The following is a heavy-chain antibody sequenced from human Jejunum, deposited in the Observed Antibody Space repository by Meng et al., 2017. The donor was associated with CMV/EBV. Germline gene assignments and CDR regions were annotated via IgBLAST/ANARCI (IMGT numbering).Heavy chain of an antibody. CDR2: ISGNSNYL. J-gene: IGHJ3*01. CDR1: GFAFNRYG. CDR3: AKDLYYGDPAAFPL. Sequence: GFAFNRYGIHWVRQAPGKGLEWVSSISGNSNYLYYADSLKGRFTISRDNAKNSLYLQMDSLRAEDTAVYYCAKDLYYGDPAAFPLWGQGTMVTVSS. D-gene: IGHD2-21*01. V-gene: IGHV3-21*01.